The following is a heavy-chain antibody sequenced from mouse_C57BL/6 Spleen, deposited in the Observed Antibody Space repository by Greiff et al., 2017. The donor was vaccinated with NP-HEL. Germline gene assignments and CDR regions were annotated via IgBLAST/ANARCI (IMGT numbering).Heavy chain of an antibody. Sequence: QVQLQQPGAELVRPGSSVKLSCKASGYTFTSFWMDWVKQRPGQGLEWIGNIYPSDSETHYNQKFKDKATLTVDKSSSTAYMQLSSLTSEDSAVYYCARSVTVYYFDYWGQGTTLTVSS. J-gene: IGHJ2*01. V-gene: IGHV1-61*01. CDR2: IYPSDSET. CDR1: GYTFTSFW. CDR3: ARSVTVYYFDY. D-gene: IGHD2-2*01.